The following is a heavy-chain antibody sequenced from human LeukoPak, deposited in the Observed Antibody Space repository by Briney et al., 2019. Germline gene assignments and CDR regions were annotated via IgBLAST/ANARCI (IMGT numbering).Heavy chain of an antibody. J-gene: IGHJ4*02. CDR2: LNADGNSI. Sequence: GGSLRLSCAASGFTFSNYWMHWVRQAPGKGLVWVSRLNADGNSITYADSVRGRFTISRDNAKNTVHLQMNSLRAEDTAVYYCARRDGLFDYWGQGTLVTVSS. D-gene: IGHD5-24*01. CDR3: ARRDGLFDY. CDR1: GFTFSNYW. V-gene: IGHV3-74*01.